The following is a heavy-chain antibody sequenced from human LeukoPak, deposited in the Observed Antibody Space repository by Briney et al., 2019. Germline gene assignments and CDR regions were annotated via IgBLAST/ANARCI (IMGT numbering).Heavy chain of an antibody. CDR3: ARVPGSRWFNHWFDP. Sequence: ASVKVSCKASGYTFTSYGISWVRQAPGQVLVRMGWISAYNGNTNYAQKLQGRVTMTTDTSTSTAYMELRSLRSDDTAVYYCARVPGSRWFNHWFDPWGQGTLVTVSS. CDR2: ISAYNGNT. D-gene: IGHD6-19*01. V-gene: IGHV1-18*01. J-gene: IGHJ5*02. CDR1: GYTFTSYG.